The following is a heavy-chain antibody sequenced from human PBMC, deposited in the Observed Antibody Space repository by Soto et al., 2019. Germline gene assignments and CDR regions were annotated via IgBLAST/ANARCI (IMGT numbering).Heavy chain of an antibody. CDR3: ARDHGVLRYFDWLLLSDPQDY. J-gene: IGHJ4*02. V-gene: IGHV1-18*01. D-gene: IGHD3-9*01. Sequence: ASVKVSFKASGYTFTSYGISWVRQAPGQGLEWMGWISAYNGNTNYAQKLQGRVTMTTDTSTSTAYMELRSLRSDDTAVYYCARDHGVLRYFDWLLLSDPQDYWGQGTLVTVSS. CDR2: ISAYNGNT. CDR1: GYTFTSYG.